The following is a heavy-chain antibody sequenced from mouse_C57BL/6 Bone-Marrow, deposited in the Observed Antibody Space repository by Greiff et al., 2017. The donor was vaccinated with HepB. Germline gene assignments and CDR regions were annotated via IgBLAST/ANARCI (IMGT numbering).Heavy chain of an antibody. J-gene: IGHJ3*01. D-gene: IGHD2-3*01. V-gene: IGHV1-18*01. CDR1: GYTFTDYN. Sequence: EVQLQQSGPELVKPGASVKIPCKASGYTFTDYNMDWVKQSHGKSLEWIGDINPNNGGTIYNQKFKGKATLTVDKSSSTAYMELRSLTSEDTAVYYCARGGVGYYSAWFAYWGQGTLVTVSA. CDR3: ARGGVGYYSAWFAY. CDR2: INPNNGGT.